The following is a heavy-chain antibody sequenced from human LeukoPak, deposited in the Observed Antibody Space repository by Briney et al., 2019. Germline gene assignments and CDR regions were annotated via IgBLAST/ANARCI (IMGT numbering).Heavy chain of an antibody. Sequence: PGGSLRLSCAASGFTFSTYWTSWVRQAPGKGLEWVANINQDGSEKYSVDSVTGRFTISRDNAKNSLYLQMNSLRAEDTAVYYCARDKLTGDSHFDSWGQGSLVTVSS. CDR1: GFTFSTYW. D-gene: IGHD7-27*01. CDR2: INQDGSEK. V-gene: IGHV3-7*01. J-gene: IGHJ4*02. CDR3: ARDKLTGDSHFDS.